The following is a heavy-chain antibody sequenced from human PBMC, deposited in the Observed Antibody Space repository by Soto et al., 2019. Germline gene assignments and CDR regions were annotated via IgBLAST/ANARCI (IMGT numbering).Heavy chain of an antibody. CDR1: GGSFGNSA. Sequence: ASVKVSYKASGGSFGNSAINLLLQTPGQGLEWLGGFIPVYRTLNYAQKFQGRVTITADESTGTAYMTLSSLASDDTAVYYCATGVIWIGYFTVDSWGQGTRVTSPQ. V-gene: IGHV1-69*13. D-gene: IGHD3-3*01. CDR3: ATGVIWIGYFTVDS. J-gene: IGHJ4*02. CDR2: FIPVYRTL.